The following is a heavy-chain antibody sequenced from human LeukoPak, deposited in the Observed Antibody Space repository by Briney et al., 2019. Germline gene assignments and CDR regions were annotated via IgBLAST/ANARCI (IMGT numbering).Heavy chain of an antibody. Sequence: ASVKVSCKASGYTFTSYGISWVRQAPGQGLEWMGWISAYNGNTNYAQKLQGRVTMTTDTSTSTAYMELRSLRSDDTAVYYCASQYYDFWSGPNPWFDPWGQGTLVTVSS. CDR2: ISAYNGNT. CDR1: GYTFTSYG. CDR3: ASQYYDFWSGPNPWFDP. J-gene: IGHJ5*02. D-gene: IGHD3-3*01. V-gene: IGHV1-18*01.